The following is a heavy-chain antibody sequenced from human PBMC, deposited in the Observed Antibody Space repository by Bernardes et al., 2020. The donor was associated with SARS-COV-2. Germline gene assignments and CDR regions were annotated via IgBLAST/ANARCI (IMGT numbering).Heavy chain of an antibody. D-gene: IGHD2-2*01. CDR1: GFMFNNFA. CDR2: ISGSGSST. J-gene: IGHJ6*02. V-gene: IGHV3-23*01. Sequence: GWSLRLSCAASGFMFNNFAMSWVRQAPGRGLEWVSSISGSGSSTYYAESLKGRFTISRDNSKNTLFVQMNSLRVEDTAVYYCAKRYCSSTTCYGRRGMDVWGQGTTVTVSS. CDR3: AKRYCSSTTCYGRRGMDV.